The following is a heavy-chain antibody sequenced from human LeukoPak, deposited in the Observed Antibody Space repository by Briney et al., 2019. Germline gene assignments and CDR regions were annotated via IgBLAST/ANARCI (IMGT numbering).Heavy chain of an antibody. D-gene: IGHD6-13*01. J-gene: IGHJ5*02. CDR3: ARGRPTTSIAAAGVNWFDP. V-gene: IGHV1-69*06. CDR2: IIPIFSTA. Sequence: SVKVSCKASGGTFSSYAISWVRQAPGQGLEWMGGIIPIFSTANYAQKFQGRVTITADKSTSTAYMELSSLRSEDTAVYYCARGRPTTSIAAAGVNWFDPWGQGTLVTVSS. CDR1: GGTFSSYA.